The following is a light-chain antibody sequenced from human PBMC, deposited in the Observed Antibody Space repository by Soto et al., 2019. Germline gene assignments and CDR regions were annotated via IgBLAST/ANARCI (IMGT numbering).Light chain of an antibody. V-gene: IGKV1-5*01. CDR3: QHYNVYYMYT. Sequence: DIQMTQSPSTLSASVGDRVTITCRASQNINNWLAWFQQKPGEAPKLLIYDASTLESGVPSRFRGSGSGTEFTLTISSLQPDDYATYSCQHYNVYYMYTFXQRTKVDIK. CDR1: QNINNW. J-gene: IGKJ2*01. CDR2: DAS.